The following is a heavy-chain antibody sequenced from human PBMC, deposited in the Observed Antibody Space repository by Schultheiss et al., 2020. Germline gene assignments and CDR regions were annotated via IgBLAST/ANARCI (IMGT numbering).Heavy chain of an antibody. CDR2: ISYDGSNK. J-gene: IGHJ4*02. Sequence: GGSLRLSCAASGFTFSSYAMHWVRQAPGKGLEWVAVISYDGSNKYYADSVKGRFTISRDNAKNSLYLQMNSLRAEDTAVYYCARVPYYGEPEDYWGQGTLVTVSS. V-gene: IGHV3-30-3*01. CDR3: ARVPYYGEPEDY. CDR1: GFTFSSYA. D-gene: IGHD4-17*01.